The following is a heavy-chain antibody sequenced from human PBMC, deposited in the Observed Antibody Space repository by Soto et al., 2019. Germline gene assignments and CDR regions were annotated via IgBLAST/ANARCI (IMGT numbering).Heavy chain of an antibody. V-gene: IGHV1-18*01. J-gene: IGHJ6*02. CDR3: ARDLYVGVVAPRGYYYGMDV. CDR2: ISAYNGNT. CDR1: GYTFTSYG. D-gene: IGHD3-22*01. Sequence: QVQLVQSGAEVKKPGASVKVSCKASGYTFTSYGISWVRQAPGQGLEWMGWISAYNGNTNYAQKLQGRVTMTTDTSTSTAYMELRSLRSDDTAVYYCARDLYVGVVAPRGYYYGMDVWGRGTTVTVSS.